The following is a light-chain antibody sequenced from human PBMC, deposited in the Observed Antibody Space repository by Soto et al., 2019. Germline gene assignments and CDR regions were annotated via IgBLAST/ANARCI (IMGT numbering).Light chain of an antibody. CDR2: DVT. J-gene: IGLJ1*01. Sequence: QSALTQPASVSGSPGQSITISCTGTSSDVGGFNYVSWYQQQPGKAPKLLIYDVTNRPSGVSYRCSGSKSGNTAYRTISGLQAEDEADYYCNSYTSSSTYGFGTGTKLTVL. CDR3: NSYTSSSTYG. CDR1: SSDVGGFNY. V-gene: IGLV2-14*03.